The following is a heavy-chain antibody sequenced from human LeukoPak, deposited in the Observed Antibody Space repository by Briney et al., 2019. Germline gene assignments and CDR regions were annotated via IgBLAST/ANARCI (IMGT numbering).Heavy chain of an antibody. D-gene: IGHD6-19*01. Sequence: SETLSLTCTVSGGSISSYYWNWIRQPPGKGLEWIGYIYYSGSTNYNPSLKNRVTIFVDTSKNQFSLKVTSVTAADTAVYYCARHGRLVAVAGTAPPDYWGQGTLVTVSS. CDR3: ARHGRLVAVAGTAPPDY. J-gene: IGHJ4*02. V-gene: IGHV4-59*08. CDR1: GGSISSYY. CDR2: IYYSGST.